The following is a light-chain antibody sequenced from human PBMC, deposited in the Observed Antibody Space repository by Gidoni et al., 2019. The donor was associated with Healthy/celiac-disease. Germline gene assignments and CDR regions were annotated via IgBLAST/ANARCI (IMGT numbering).Light chain of an antibody. CDR3: QQSYSTPQYT. CDR1: QTISCY. CDR2: AAS. J-gene: IGKJ3*01. Sequence: DIQLTQSASSLSASVGDRVTITCRASQTISCYLNWYQQKPGKAPKLLIYAASSLQSGVPSSFSGSGSGTDFTLTISSLQHEDFASYYCQQSYSTPQYTFGPETKVDIK. V-gene: IGKV1-39*01.